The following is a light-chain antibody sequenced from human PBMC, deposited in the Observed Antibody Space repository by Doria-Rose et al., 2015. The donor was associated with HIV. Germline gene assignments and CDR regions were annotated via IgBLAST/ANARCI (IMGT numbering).Light chain of an antibody. CDR3: HQYGTSWT. J-gene: IGKJ1*01. CDR1: QSFSSTY. CDR2: DGS. V-gene: IGKV3-20*01. Sequence: EIVMTQSPGTLSLSPGERATLSCRASQSFSSTYLAWYQQKPGQAPSLLIYDGSTRATGIPDRLSASGSGTDFTLTINRLEPEDFALYYCHQYGTSWTFG.